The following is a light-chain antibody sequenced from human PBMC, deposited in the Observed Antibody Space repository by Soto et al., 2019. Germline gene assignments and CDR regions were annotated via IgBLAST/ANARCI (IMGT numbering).Light chain of an antibody. CDR3: QQYGTAPQT. CDR2: DAS. CDR1: QSVNNNY. J-gene: IGKJ1*01. Sequence: EIVLTQSPATLSLSPGERATLSCGASQSVNNNYLAWYQQKPGLAPRILIYDASSRATGIPDRFSGSGSGTDFTLTINRLEPEDFAVYSCQQYGTAPQTFGQRTKVEIK. V-gene: IGKV3D-20*01.